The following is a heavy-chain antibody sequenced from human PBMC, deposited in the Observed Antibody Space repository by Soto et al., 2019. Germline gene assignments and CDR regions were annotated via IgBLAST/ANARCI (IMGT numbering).Heavy chain of an antibody. Sequence: GESLKISCKGSGYSFAGYWITWVRQKPGKGLEWMGRIDPSDSQTYYSPSFRGHVTISVTKSITTVFLQWSSLRASDTAMYYCARQIYDSDTGPNFQYYFEAWGQGTPVTVSA. J-gene: IGHJ4*02. D-gene: IGHD5-18*01. CDR1: GYSFAGYW. CDR2: IDPSDSQT. V-gene: IGHV5-10-1*01. CDR3: ARQIYDSDTGPNFQYYFEA.